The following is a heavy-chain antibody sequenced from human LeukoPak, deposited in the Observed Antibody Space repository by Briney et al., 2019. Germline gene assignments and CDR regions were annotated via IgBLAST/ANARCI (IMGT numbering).Heavy chain of an antibody. V-gene: IGHV1-69*06. J-gene: IGHJ4*02. CDR1: GGTFSSYA. CDR3: ARVGYYYGSGSPQPFDY. D-gene: IGHD3-10*01. Sequence: ASVKVSCKASGGTFSSYAISWVRQAPGQGLEWMGGIIPIFGTANYAQKFQGRVTTTADKSTSTAYMELSSLRSEDTAVYYCARVGYYYGSGSPQPFDYWGQGTLVTVSS. CDR2: IIPIFGTA.